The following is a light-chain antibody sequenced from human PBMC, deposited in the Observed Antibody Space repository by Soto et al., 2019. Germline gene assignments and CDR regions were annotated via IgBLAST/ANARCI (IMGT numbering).Light chain of an antibody. CDR2: ATS. CDR3: QQSYSSIS. CDR1: QSISTY. Sequence: DIQMTQSPSSLSASVGDRVTITCRASQSISTYLNWYQQKPGKAPKFLIYATSSLQSGVPSRFSGSGSGTDFILTISSLQPEDFATYYCQQSYSSISFGQGTRLEIK. J-gene: IGKJ5*01. V-gene: IGKV1-39*01.